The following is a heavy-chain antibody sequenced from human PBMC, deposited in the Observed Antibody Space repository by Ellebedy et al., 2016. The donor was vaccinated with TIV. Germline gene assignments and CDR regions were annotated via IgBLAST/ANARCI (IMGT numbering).Heavy chain of an antibody. CDR1: GGIFSSYA. J-gene: IGHJ4*02. V-gene: IGHV1-69*13. Sequence: AASVKVSCKASGGIFSSYAISWARQAPGQGLEWMGGIIPVFGTATYAQKFQGRVTITADESTSTSYMELRSLNSEDTAVYYCARGSYGSGAGPGLLDYWGQGTLVTVSS. CDR3: ARGSYGSGAGPGLLDY. D-gene: IGHD3-10*01. CDR2: IIPVFGTA.